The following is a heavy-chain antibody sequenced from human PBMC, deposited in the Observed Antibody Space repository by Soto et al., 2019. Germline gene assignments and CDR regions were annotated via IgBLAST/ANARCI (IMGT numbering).Heavy chain of an antibody. D-gene: IGHD3-3*01. J-gene: IGHJ4*02. CDR1: GGSISSSSYY. Sequence: SETLSLTCTVSGGSISSSSYYWGWIRQPPGKGLEWIGSIYYSGSTYYNPSLKSRVTISVDTSKNQFSLKLSSVTAADTAVYYCVRHVRDFWSGYSDYWGQGTLVTVSS. CDR3: VRHVRDFWSGYSDY. V-gene: IGHV4-39*01. CDR2: IYYSGST.